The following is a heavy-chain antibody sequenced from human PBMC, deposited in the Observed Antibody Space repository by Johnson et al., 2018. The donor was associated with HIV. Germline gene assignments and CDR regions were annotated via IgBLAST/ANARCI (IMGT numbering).Heavy chain of an antibody. CDR3: AKDPMVATPANAFDI. V-gene: IGHV3-NL1*01. CDR1: GFTFDDYG. CDR2: SNSDGSRT. Sequence: QVQLVESGGGVVQPGRSLRLSCTASGFTFDDYGMSWIRQAPGKGLEWVSRSNSDGSRTNYADSVKGRFTISRDKAKNTLYLQMNSLRAEDTAVYYCAKDPMVATPANAFDIWGQGTMVTVSS. J-gene: IGHJ3*02. D-gene: IGHD5-12*01.